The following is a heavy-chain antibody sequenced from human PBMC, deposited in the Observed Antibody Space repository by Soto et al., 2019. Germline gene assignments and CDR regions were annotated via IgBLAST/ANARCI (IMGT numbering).Heavy chain of an antibody. CDR3: ARVIASGYDAALDY. V-gene: IGHV4-59*01. Sequence: SETLSLTCTVSGGSISSYYWSWIRQPPGKGLEWIGYIYYSGSTNYNPSLKSRVTISVDTSKNQFSLKLSSVTAADTAVYYCARVIASGYDAALDYWGQGTLVTVSS. CDR2: IYYSGST. D-gene: IGHD5-12*01. CDR1: GGSISSYY. J-gene: IGHJ4*02.